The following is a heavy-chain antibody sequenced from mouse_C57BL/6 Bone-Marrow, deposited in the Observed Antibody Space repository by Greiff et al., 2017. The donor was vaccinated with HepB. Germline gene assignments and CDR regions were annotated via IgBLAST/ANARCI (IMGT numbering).Heavy chain of an antibody. CDR3: AREEEDGG. D-gene: IGHD2-3*01. CDR1: GFTFSSYA. CDR2: ISDGGSYT. V-gene: IGHV5-4*01. Sequence: EVKLQESGGGLVKPGGSLKLSCAASGFTFSSYAMSWVRQTPEKRLEWVATISDGGSYTYYPDNVKGRFTISRDNAKNNLYLQMSHLKSEDTAMYYCAREEEDGGWGQGTTLTVSS. J-gene: IGHJ2*01.